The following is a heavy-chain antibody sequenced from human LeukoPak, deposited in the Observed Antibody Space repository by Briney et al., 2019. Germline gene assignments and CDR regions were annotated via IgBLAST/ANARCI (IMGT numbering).Heavy chain of an antibody. V-gene: IGHV1-2*02. CDR1: GYTFTGYY. CDR2: INPNSGGT. D-gene: IGHD1-26*01. Sequence: PEASVKVSCKASGYTFTGYYMHWVRQAPGQGLEWMGWINPNSGGTNYAQKFQGRVTMTRETSISTAYMELSRLRSDDTAVYYCASRNSGSYYCDYWGQGTLVTVSS. J-gene: IGHJ4*02. CDR3: ASRNSGSYYCDY.